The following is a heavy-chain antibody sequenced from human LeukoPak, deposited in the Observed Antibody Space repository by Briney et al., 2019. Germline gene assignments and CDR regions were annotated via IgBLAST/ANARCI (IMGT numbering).Heavy chain of an antibody. CDR3: ARDLYDLLTASYRDF. Sequence: GGSLRLSCAASGFTFSRYWMSWVRQAPGKGLEWVANIKEDGSEKYHVDSVKGQFTISRDNAKNSLYLQMSSLRVEDTAVYYCARDLYDLLTASYRDFWGQGTLVTVSS. D-gene: IGHD3/OR15-3a*01. CDR2: IKEDGSEK. J-gene: IGHJ4*02. V-gene: IGHV3-7*05. CDR1: GFTFSRYW.